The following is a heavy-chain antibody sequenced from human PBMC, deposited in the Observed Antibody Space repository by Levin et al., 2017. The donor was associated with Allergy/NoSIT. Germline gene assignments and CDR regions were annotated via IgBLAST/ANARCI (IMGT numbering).Heavy chain of an antibody. J-gene: IGHJ6*03. V-gene: IGHV1-69*13. D-gene: IGHD5-18*01. Sequence: GASVKVSCKASGGTFSSYAISWVRQAPGQGLEWMGGIIPIFGTANYAQKFQGRVTITADESTSTAYMELSSLRSEDTAVYYCARGGTAIGADYYYYYMDVWGKGTTVTVSS. CDR2: IIPIFGTA. CDR1: GGTFSSYA. CDR3: ARGGTAIGADYYYYYMDV.